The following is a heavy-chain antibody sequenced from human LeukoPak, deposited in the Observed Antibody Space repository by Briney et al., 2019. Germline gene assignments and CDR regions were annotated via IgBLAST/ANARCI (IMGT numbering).Heavy chain of an antibody. J-gene: IGHJ6*03. V-gene: IGHV1-8*03. CDR3: ARGANIAAAGRRGYYYYYMDV. Sequence: ASVKVSCKASGYTFTSYDINWVRQSTGQGLEWMRWMNPNSGNTGYAQKFQGRVTITRNTSISTAYMELSSLRSEDTAVYYCARGANIAAAGRRGYYYYYMDVCGKGTTVTVSS. D-gene: IGHD6-13*01. CDR1: GYTFTSYD. CDR2: MNPNSGNT.